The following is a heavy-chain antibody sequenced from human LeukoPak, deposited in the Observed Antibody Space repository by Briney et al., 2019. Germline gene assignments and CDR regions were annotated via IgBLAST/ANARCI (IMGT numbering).Heavy chain of an antibody. CDR3: ARRGRNSSGWQDYL. CDR2: IYRTGST. J-gene: IGHJ4*02. Sequence: KPSETLSLTCTVSGGSIITYYWSWIGQPPGKGLEWIANIYRTGSTNYNPSLSSRVTISIDTAKNQFSLKLTSVTAADTAVYYCARRGRNSSGWQDYLWGQGTLVTVSS. V-gene: IGHV4-59*01. CDR1: GGSIITYY. D-gene: IGHD6-25*01.